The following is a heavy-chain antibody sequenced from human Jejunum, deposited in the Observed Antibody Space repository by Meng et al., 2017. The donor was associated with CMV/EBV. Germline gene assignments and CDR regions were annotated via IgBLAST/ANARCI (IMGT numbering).Heavy chain of an antibody. CDR3: ARSPPISRWDY. CDR2: ISSDSNFI. J-gene: IGHJ4*02. D-gene: IGHD6-13*01. CDR1: GIIFSSYW. Sequence: EVVVVGVGGGLVKPGGSRRLSGEASGIIFSSYWMNWVRQAPGEGLEWVASISSDSNFIYYADSVKGRFTISRDNAKNSLYLQMNSLRAEDTAVYSCARSPPISRWDYWGQGTLVTVSS. V-gene: IGHV3-21*01.